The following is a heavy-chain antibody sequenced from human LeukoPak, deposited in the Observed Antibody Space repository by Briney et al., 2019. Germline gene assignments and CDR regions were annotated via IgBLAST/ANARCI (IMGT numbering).Heavy chain of an antibody. CDR2: IGSSGSTM. J-gene: IGHJ3*02. CDR1: GFTFSSYE. V-gene: IGHV3-48*03. CDR3: AREAVGDAFDI. D-gene: IGHD6-19*01. Sequence: PGGSLRLSCAVSGFTFSSYEMNWVRQAPGKGLEGVSYIGSSGSTMYYADSVKGRFTISRDNAKNSLFLQMNSLRAEDTAVYYCAREAVGDAFDIWGQGTMVTVSS.